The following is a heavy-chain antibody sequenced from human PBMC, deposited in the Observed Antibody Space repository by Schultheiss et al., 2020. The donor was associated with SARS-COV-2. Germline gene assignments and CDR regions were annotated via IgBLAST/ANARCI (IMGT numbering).Heavy chain of an antibody. Sequence: SETLSLTCTVSGGSISSYYWSWIRQPAGKGLEWIGYIYYSGSTNYNPSLKSRVTISVDTSKNQFSLKLSSVTAADTAVYYCASPWAAGREGWFDPWGQGTLVTVSS. D-gene: IGHD6-13*01. V-gene: IGHV4-59*01. CDR2: IYYSGST. J-gene: IGHJ5*02. CDR1: GGSISSYY. CDR3: ASPWAAGREGWFDP.